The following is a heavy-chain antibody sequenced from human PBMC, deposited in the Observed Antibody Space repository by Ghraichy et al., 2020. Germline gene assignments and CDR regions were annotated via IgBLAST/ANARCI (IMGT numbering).Heavy chain of an antibody. J-gene: IGHJ3*02. CDR3: AVGGSGYYFAFDI. CDR2: IYHSGST. D-gene: IGHD3-3*01. CDR1: GGSISSGGYS. Sequence: SETLSLTCAVSGGSISSGGYSWSWIRQPPGKGLEWIGYIYHSGSTYYNPSLKSRVTISVDRSKNQFSLKLSSVTAADTAVYYCAVGGSGYYFAFDIWGQGTMVTVSS. V-gene: IGHV4-30-2*01.